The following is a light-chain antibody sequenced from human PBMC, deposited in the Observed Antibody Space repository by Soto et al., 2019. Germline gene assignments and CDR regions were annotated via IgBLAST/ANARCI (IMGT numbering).Light chain of an antibody. Sequence: QSALTQPASVSGSPGQSITISCTGTSSDVGSFNLVSWYQKHPGEVPKVLIYEGNKRPSGISNRFSGSQSGNTASLTVSGLQAEDEADYYCCSYAGTFWVFGGGTKLTVL. CDR1: SSDVGSFNL. V-gene: IGLV2-23*01. J-gene: IGLJ3*02. CDR2: EGN. CDR3: CSYAGTFWV.